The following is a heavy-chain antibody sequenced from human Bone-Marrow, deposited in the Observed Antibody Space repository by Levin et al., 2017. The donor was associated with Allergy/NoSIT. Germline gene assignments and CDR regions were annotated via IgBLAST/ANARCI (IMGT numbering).Heavy chain of an antibody. CDR3: ARDTQLWLMDY. J-gene: IGHJ4*02. Sequence: LSLTCAASGFSFSTYTMNWVRQAPGKGLEWVSSISGSSGYIYYADSVKGRFTISRDNAKNSLYLQMNSLRAEDTAVYYCARDTQLWLMDYWGQGTQVTVSS. D-gene: IGHD5-18*01. CDR1: GFSFSTYT. CDR2: ISGSSGYI. V-gene: IGHV3-21*01.